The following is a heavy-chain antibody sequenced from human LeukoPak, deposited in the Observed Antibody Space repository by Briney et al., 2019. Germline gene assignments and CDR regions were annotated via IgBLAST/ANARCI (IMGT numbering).Heavy chain of an antibody. Sequence: SSETLSLTCTVSGGSITSYHWSWIRQPPGKGLEWIGYIYYSGSTSYNPSLKSRVTISVDTSKNQFSLKLSSVSATDTAVYYCVSPRGFSYGYFDYWGQGTLVTVSS. D-gene: IGHD5-18*01. CDR2: IYYSGST. V-gene: IGHV4-59*08. J-gene: IGHJ4*02. CDR1: GGSITSYH. CDR3: VSPRGFSYGYFDY.